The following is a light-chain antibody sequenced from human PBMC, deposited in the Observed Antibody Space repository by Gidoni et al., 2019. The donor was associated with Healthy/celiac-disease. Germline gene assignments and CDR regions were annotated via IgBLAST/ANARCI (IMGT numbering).Light chain of an antibody. CDR3: QQRSNWPPT. V-gene: IGKV3-11*01. J-gene: IGKJ2*01. Sequence: EIVLTQSPATLSLSPGERATLSCRASQSVSSYLAWYQQKPGQAPRLLIYDASNSATGIPARFSGSGSGTDFTLTISSLEPEDFAVYYCQQRSNWPPTFGQGTKL. CDR2: DAS. CDR1: QSVSSY.